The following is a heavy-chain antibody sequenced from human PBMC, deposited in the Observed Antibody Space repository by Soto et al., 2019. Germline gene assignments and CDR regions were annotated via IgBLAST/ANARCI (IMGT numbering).Heavy chain of an antibody. CDR2: IIPIFGTA. Sequence: SVKVSCKASGYTFPSYGISCVLQAPGQGLEWMGGIIPIFGTANYAQKFQGRVTITADESTSTAYMELSSLRSEDTAVYYCARGSSGGRFDYWGQGTLVTVSS. J-gene: IGHJ4*02. CDR3: ARGSSGGRFDY. CDR1: GYTFPSYG. V-gene: IGHV1-69*13. D-gene: IGHD2-15*01.